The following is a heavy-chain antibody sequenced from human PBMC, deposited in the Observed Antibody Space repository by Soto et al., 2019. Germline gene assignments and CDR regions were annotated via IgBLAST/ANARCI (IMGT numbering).Heavy chain of an antibody. V-gene: IGHV4-30-4*01. CDR1: GASISSDDYY. D-gene: IGHD6-6*01. Sequence: QVQLQESGPGLVKPSQTLSLTCTVYGASISSDDYYWTWIRQPPGKGLEWIGNTQFSGSTYYSPSLKSRITISLDTSKNQFSLRLSAVTAADTAIYYCVRGVAARLARLGMELWGPGTTVTVSS. CDR3: VRGVAARLARLGMEL. J-gene: IGHJ6*02. CDR2: TQFSGST.